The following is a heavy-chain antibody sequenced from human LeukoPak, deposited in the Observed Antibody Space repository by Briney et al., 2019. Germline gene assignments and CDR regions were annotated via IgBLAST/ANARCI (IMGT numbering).Heavy chain of an antibody. CDR1: GFTFSSYW. CDR3: ARVLGYYSGSGWFDP. D-gene: IGHD3-10*01. V-gene: IGHV4-39*07. CDR2: IYYSGST. Sequence: PGGSLRLSCAASGFTFSSYWMSWVRQAPGKGLEWIGSIYYSGSTYYNPSLKSRVTISVDTSKNQFSLKLSSVTAADTAVYYCARVLGYYSGSGWFDPWGQGTLVTVSS. J-gene: IGHJ5*02.